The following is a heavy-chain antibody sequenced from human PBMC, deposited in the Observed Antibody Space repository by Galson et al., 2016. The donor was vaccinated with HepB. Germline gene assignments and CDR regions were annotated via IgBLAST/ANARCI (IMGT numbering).Heavy chain of an antibody. J-gene: IGHJ3*01. D-gene: IGHD6-19*01. CDR1: GVSIGSVGNY. Sequence: TLSLTCTVSGVSIGSVGNYWSWIRQSAGKGLEWLGHIYANGTSHYNPSLKSRLAISVDTSQNQISLRRSSVTATDTALYFCAREAWLWLVKNSFDLWGQGTMVTVAS. CDR2: IYANGTS. V-gene: IGHV4-61*09. CDR3: AREAWLWLVKNSFDL.